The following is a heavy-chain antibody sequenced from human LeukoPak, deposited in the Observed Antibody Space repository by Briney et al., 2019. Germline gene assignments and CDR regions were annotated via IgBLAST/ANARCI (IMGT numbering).Heavy chain of an antibody. Sequence: PGGSLRLSCAASGFTFSDYYMSWIRQAPGKGLEWVSYISSSSSYTNYADSVKGRFTISRDNAKNSLYLQMNSLRAEDTAVYYCAREAPSSGWDARLVGSFDYWGQGTLVTVSS. D-gene: IGHD6-19*01. CDR1: GFTFSDYY. J-gene: IGHJ4*02. CDR3: AREAPSSGWDARLVGSFDY. V-gene: IGHV3-11*05. CDR2: ISSSSSYT.